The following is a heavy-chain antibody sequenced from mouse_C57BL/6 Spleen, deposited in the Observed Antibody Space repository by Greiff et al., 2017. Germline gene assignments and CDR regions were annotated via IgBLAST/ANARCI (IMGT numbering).Heavy chain of an antibody. Sequence: EVQLQESGPGLAKPSQTLSLTCSVTGYSITSDYWNWIRKFPGNKLEYMGYISYSGSTYYNPSLKSRISITRDTSKNQYYLQLNSVTTEDTATYYCARKGGFITTVVEDWYFDVWGTGTTVTVSS. CDR1: GYSITSDY. CDR2: ISYSGST. CDR3: ARKGGFITTVVEDWYFDV. V-gene: IGHV3-8*01. D-gene: IGHD1-1*01. J-gene: IGHJ1*03.